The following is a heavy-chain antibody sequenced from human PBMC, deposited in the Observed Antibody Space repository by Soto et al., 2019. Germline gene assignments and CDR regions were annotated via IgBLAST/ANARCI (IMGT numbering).Heavy chain of an antibody. Sequence: SEPLSLTCAVSGGSISSSNWWSWVRQPPGKGLEWVGEIYHSGSTNYNPSLKSRVTISVDKSKNQFSLKLSSVTAADTAVYYCARGSVAGTYNWFDPWGQEPWSP. V-gene: IGHV4-4*02. CDR2: IYHSGST. CDR3: ARGSVAGTYNWFDP. D-gene: IGHD6-19*01. CDR1: GGSISSSNW. J-gene: IGHJ5*02.